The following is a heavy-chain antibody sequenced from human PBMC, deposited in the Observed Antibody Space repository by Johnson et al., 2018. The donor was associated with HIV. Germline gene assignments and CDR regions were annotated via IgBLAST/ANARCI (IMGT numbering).Heavy chain of an antibody. D-gene: IGHD3-22*01. CDR1: GFSVSSNH. CDR2: ISRCVTT. V-gene: IGHV3-66*01. J-gene: IGHJ3*02. Sequence: VLLVESGGGLVQPGGSLRLSCAASGFSVSSNHMIWFRQAPGMVLEWFSFISRCVTTYYADSVMVRFPISTDSSKNTLYFQMNSLRAEDTALYYCARLQSSGYWSFDAFDIWGEGTMVIVSS. CDR3: ARLQSSGYWSFDAFDI.